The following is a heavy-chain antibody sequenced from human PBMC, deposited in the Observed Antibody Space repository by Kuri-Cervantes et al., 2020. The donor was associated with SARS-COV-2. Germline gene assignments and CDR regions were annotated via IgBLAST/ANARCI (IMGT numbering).Heavy chain of an antibody. CDR3: ARQKFHYYDSSGYQGATDY. D-gene: IGHD3-22*01. J-gene: IGHJ4*02. CDR1: GYSFTSYW. CDR2: IYPSDPDT. V-gene: IGHV5-51*01. Sequence: KVSCKGSGYSFTSYWIGWVRQMPGKGLEWMGIIYPSDPDTRYSPSFKGQVTISADKSISTAYLQWNSLKASDTAMYYCARQKFHYYDSSGYQGATDYWGQGTLVTVSS.